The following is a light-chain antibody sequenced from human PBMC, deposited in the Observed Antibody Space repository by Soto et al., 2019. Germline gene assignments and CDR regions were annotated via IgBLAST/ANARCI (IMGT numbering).Light chain of an antibody. V-gene: IGLV1-44*01. CDR3: AAWDDSLKGWV. J-gene: IGLJ3*02. CDR2: ANN. Sequence: QSVLTQPPSASGTPVQRVTISVSGSSSNIGSETVNWYQQVPGTAPKLLIFANNQRPSGVPDRFSVSKSGTSASLSIGGLQYEDVSDYYCAAWDDSLKGWVFGGGTKLTVL. CDR1: SSNIGSET.